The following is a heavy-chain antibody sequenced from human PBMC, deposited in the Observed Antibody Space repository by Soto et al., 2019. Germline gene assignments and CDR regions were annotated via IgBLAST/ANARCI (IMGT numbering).Heavy chain of an antibody. J-gene: IGHJ5*02. V-gene: IGHV4-4*02. CDR2: IYNSGST. Sequence: QVQLQESGPGLVKPSGTLSLTCAVSSGSISSSNWWSWVRQPPGKGLEWIGEIYNSGSTNYNPSLKCRVTISVDKSQNQFSLKLSSVTAADTAVYYCARRYCSSTSCYLNWFDPWGQGTLVTVSS. D-gene: IGHD2-2*01. CDR1: SGSISSSNW. CDR3: ARRYCSSTSCYLNWFDP.